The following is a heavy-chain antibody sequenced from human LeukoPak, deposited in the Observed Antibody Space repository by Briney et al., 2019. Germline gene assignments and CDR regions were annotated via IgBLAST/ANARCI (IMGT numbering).Heavy chain of an antibody. J-gene: IGHJ4*02. Sequence: GGSLRLSCAASGFTFSTYGMHWVRQAPGKGLEGVAAIWHDGSNKYYGDSVKGRFTISRHNSKSTLYLQMNSLRAEDTAVYYCARENTYSYGGFDYWGQGTLVTVSS. CDR3: ARENTYSYGGFDY. D-gene: IGHD5-18*01. CDR1: GFTFSTYG. V-gene: IGHV3-33*08. CDR2: IWHDGSNK.